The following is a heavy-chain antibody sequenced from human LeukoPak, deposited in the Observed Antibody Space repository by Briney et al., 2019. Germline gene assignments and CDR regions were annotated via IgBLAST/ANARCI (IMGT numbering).Heavy chain of an antibody. V-gene: IGHV3-33*01. J-gene: IGHJ4*02. CDR1: GFTFSSYG. CDR2: IWYDGSNK. CDR3: ARPRGSRWSIPFDN. Sequence: GSLRLSCAASGFTFSSYGMHWVRQAPGKGLEWVAVIWYDGSNKYYADSVKGRFTISRDNSKNTLYLQMNSLRAEDTAVYYCARPRGSRWSIPFDNWGQGTLVTVSS. D-gene: IGHD6-13*01.